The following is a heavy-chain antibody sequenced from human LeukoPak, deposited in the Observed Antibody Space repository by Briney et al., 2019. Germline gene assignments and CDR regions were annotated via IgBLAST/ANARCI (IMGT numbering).Heavy chain of an antibody. CDR1: GYTFTSYG. Sequence: EASVKVSCKASGYTFTSYGISWVRQAPGQGLEWMGWISSYNGNTNYAQKLQGRVTMTTDTSTTTAYMELSSLRSEDTAVYYCATVSWELLGDYYFDYWGQGTLVTVSS. CDR3: ATVSWELLGDYYFDY. V-gene: IGHV1-18*01. J-gene: IGHJ4*02. D-gene: IGHD1-26*01. CDR2: ISSYNGNT.